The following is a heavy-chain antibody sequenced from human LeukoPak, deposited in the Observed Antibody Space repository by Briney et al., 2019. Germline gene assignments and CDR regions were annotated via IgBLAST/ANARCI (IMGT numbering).Heavy chain of an antibody. V-gene: IGHV4-34*01. D-gene: IGHD3-22*01. Sequence: PGGSLRLSCTASGFTFGDYAMTWVRQPPGKGLEWIGDINHSGRVNYRPSLKSRVTISADTSRSQFSLKLNAVTAADTAVYYCARGLGPMSPSLDYWGQGSLVTVSS. J-gene: IGHJ4*02. CDR2: INHSGRV. CDR1: GFTFGDYA. CDR3: ARGLGPMSPSLDY.